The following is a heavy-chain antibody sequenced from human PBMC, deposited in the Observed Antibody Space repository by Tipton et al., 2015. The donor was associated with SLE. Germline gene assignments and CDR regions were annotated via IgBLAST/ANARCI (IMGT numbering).Heavy chain of an antibody. D-gene: IGHD7-27*01. V-gene: IGHV4-59*01. J-gene: IGHJ6*03. CDR1: GGSITTYY. Sequence: TLSLTCSVSGGSITTYYWSWIRQPPGKGLEWIGYVYNSGSTYYNPSLKSRVTMSIDTSKNQFSLNLSSVTAADTAVYYCARDAGGSLGMESYYYYMDVWGKGTTVTVPS. CDR2: VYNSGST. CDR3: ARDAGGSLGMESYYYYMDV.